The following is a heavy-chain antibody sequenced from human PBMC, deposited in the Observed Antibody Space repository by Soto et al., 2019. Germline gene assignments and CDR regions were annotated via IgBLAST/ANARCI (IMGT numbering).Heavy chain of an antibody. J-gene: IGHJ5*02. CDR3: ARDLPLVVVVAVNNLGNWFDP. CDR1: GYTFTSYG. CDR2: ISAYNGNT. D-gene: IGHD2-15*01. V-gene: IGHV1-18*04. Sequence: GASVKVSCKASGYTFTSYGISWVRQAPGQGLEWMGWISAYNGNTNYAQKLQCRVTMTTDTSTSTAYMELRSLRSDDTAVYYCARDLPLVVVVAVNNLGNWFDPWGQGTLVTVSS.